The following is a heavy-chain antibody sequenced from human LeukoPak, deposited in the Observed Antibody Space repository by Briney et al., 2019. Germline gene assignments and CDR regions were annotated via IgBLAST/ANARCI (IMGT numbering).Heavy chain of an antibody. Sequence: GGSLRLSCEVSGFTFSTYHMNWVRQAPGKGLEWVSSISSSSGYIYYADSMTGRFTISRDNAKNSLYLQMNSLRAEDTAIYYCARRATTERGHSYGLDYWGQGTLVTVSS. CDR3: ARRATTERGHSYGLDY. D-gene: IGHD5-18*01. V-gene: IGHV3-21*06. CDR1: GFTFSTYH. J-gene: IGHJ4*02. CDR2: ISSSSGYI.